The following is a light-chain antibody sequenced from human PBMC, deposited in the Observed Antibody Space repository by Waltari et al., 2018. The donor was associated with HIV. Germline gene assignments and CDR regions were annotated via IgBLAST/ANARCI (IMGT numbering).Light chain of an antibody. V-gene: IGKV4-1*01. CDR1: KSVLYSSNNKNY. J-gene: IGKJ2*01. CDR3: QQYYSTPPT. CDR2: WAS. Sequence: DIVMTQSPDSLAVSLGERAAINCKYSKSVLYSSNNKNYLAWYQQKPGQPPKLLIYWASTRESGVPDRFSGSGSGTDFTLTISSLRAEDVALYYCQQYYSTPPTFGQGTKLEIK.